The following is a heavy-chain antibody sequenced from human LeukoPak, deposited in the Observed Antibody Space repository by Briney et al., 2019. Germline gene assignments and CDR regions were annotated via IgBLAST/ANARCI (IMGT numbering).Heavy chain of an antibody. CDR3: AKDKGSTSSPYYFEY. D-gene: IGHD2-2*01. Sequence: GGSLRLSCAASGFTFDDYAMHWVRQAPGKGLEWVSGISWNSGSIGYADSVKGRFTISRDNAKNSLYLQMNSLRAEDMALYYCAKDKGSTSSPYYFEYWGQGTLVTVSS. V-gene: IGHV3-9*03. CDR1: GFTFDDYA. J-gene: IGHJ4*02. CDR2: ISWNSGSI.